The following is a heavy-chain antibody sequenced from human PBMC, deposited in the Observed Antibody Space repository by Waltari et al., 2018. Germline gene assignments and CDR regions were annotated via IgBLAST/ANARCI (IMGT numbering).Heavy chain of an antibody. CDR3: ASQSTTLFDY. D-gene: IGHD2-15*01. Sequence: QVQLVESGGGVVQPGRSLRLSCAASGFTFSRFGMHWVRQAPGRGLEGVEGIWNDGSNEYYVDSVKGRFTISRDNSKNTLYLQMNSLRAEDSAVYYCASQSTTLFDYWGQGTLVTVSS. V-gene: IGHV3-33*01. J-gene: IGHJ4*02. CDR1: GFTFSRFG. CDR2: IWNDGSNE.